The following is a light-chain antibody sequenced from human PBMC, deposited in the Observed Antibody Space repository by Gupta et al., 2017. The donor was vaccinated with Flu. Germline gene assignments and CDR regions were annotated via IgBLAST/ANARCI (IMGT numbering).Light chain of an antibody. CDR3: QQYGSLPGT. CDR2: DAS. J-gene: IGKJ2*01. V-gene: IGKV3D-20*01. CDR1: QSVTNNH. Sequence: EIVLTQAPATLSLPPGERATLSCGASQSVTNNHLAWYQQKPGLAPRLLIYDASKKATGIPDRFSGSGSGTDFTLTISRLEPEDFAVYYCQQYGSLPGTFGQGTRLEIK.